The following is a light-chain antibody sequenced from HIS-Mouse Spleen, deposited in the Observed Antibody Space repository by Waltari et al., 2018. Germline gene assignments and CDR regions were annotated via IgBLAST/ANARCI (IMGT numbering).Light chain of an antibody. CDR3: YAAADNNGV. Sequence: SYELTQPPSVSVSPGQTARITCSGDALPKKYAYWYQQKSGQAPALVMYKDSERPSGSPRRFTGSSSRTTVTLTISGAQVEDEADYYCYAAADNNGVFGGGTKLTVL. CDR1: ALPKKY. J-gene: IGLJ2*01. V-gene: IGLV3-27*01. CDR2: KDS.